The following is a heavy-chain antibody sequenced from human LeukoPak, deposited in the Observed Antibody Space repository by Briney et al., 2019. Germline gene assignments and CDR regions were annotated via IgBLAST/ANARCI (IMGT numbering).Heavy chain of an antibody. J-gene: IGHJ4*02. CDR2: VISDGSSA. V-gene: IGHV3-74*01. Sequence: GGSLRLSCVASGFTFSSYWMHWVRQAPGKGLVWVSRVISDGSSATYADSVKGRFTISRDNSKNTLYLQMDSLRADDTAVYYCAGGRTYSSSTLEDYWGQGTLVTVSS. CDR1: GFTFSSYW. CDR3: AGGRTYSSSTLEDY. D-gene: IGHD6-13*01.